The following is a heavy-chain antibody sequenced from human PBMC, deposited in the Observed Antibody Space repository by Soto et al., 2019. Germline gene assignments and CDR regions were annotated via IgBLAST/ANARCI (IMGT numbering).Heavy chain of an antibody. CDR2: IYPGDSDT. CDR3: ARLYSGYDSYYYMDV. V-gene: IGHV5-51*01. D-gene: IGHD5-12*01. Sequence: GESLKISCKGSGYSFTSYWIGWVRQMPGKGLEWMGIIYPGDSDTRYSPSFQGQVTISADKSISTAYLQWSSLKASDTAMYYCARLYSGYDSYYYMDVWGKGTTVTVSS. CDR1: GYSFTSYW. J-gene: IGHJ6*03.